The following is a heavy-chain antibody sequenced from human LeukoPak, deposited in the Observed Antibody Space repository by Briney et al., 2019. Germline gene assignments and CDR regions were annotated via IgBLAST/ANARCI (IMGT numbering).Heavy chain of an antibody. Sequence: ASVKVSCKASGYTFTSYGISWVRQAPGEGLEWMGWISPYNGNTNYAQKLQGRVTMTTDTSTSTAYMELRSLRSDDTAVYYCARDFDDSSQGYYFDYWGQGTLVTVSS. CDR3: ARDFDDSSQGYYFDY. CDR1: GYTFTSYG. CDR2: ISPYNGNT. J-gene: IGHJ4*02. V-gene: IGHV1-18*01. D-gene: IGHD3-22*01.